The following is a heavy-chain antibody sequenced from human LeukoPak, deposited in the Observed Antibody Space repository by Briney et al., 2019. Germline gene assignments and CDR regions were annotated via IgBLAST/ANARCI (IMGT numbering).Heavy chain of an antibody. CDR1: GFTFSSYA. D-gene: IGHD3-3*01. CDR3: AKEPPRRITIFGVVMEEDV. J-gene: IGHJ6*02. CDR2: ISGSGGST. V-gene: IGHV3-23*01. Sequence: GGSLRLSCAASGFTFSSYAMSWVRQAPGKGLEWVSAISGSGGSTYYADSVKGRFTISRDNSKNTLYLQMNSLRAEDTAVYYCAKEPPRRITIFGVVMEEDVWGQGTTVTVSS.